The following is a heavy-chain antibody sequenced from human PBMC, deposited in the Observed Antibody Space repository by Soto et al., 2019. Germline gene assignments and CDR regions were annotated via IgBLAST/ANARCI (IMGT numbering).Heavy chain of an antibody. CDR1: GGTFSSYA. J-gene: IGHJ6*02. V-gene: IGHV1-69*01. Sequence: QVQLVQSGAEVKKPGSSVKVSCKASGGTFSSYAISWVRQAPGQGLEWMGGIIPIFGTANYAQKIQGRVTSTADESTSTAYMELRSLRSEDTAVYYCARDVNEAGTPGADYYYGMDVWGQGTTVTVSS. D-gene: IGHD1-1*01. CDR2: IIPIFGTA. CDR3: ARDVNEAGTPGADYYYGMDV.